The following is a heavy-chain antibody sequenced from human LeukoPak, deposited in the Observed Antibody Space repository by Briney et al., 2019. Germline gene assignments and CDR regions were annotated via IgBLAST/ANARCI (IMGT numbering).Heavy chain of an antibody. V-gene: IGHV4-4*07. D-gene: IGHD3-10*01. CDR3: AGGRKWFGELSPFYYYYGMDV. Sequence: PSEILSLTCTVSGGSISSYYWSWIRQPAGKGLEWIGRIYTSGSTNYNPSLKSRVTMSVDTSKNQFSLKLSSVTAADTAVYYCAGGRKWFGELSPFYYYYGMDVWGQGTTVTVSS. CDR2: IYTSGST. CDR1: GGSISSYY. J-gene: IGHJ6*02.